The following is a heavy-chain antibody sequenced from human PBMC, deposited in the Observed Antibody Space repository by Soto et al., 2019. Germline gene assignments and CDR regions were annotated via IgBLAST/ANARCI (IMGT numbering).Heavy chain of an antibody. V-gene: IGHV1-18*01. CDR3: AREPRFLEWLSSTTDDAFDI. Sequence: ASVNVSCKASGYTFTSYGISWVRQAPGQGLEWMGWISAYNGNTNYAQKLQGRVTMTTDTSTSTAYMELRSLRSDDTAVYYCAREPRFLEWLSSTTDDAFDIWGQGTMVTVSS. D-gene: IGHD3-3*01. CDR2: ISAYNGNT. CDR1: GYTFTSYG. J-gene: IGHJ3*02.